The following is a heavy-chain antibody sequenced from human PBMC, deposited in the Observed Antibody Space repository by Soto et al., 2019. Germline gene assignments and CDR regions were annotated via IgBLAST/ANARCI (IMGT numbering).Heavy chain of an antibody. V-gene: IGHV3-11*01. CDR3: ARDYLYYDFWSGYLLSSIAAADENYYYYYMDV. CDR1: GFTFSDYY. CDR2: ISSSGSTI. D-gene: IGHD3-3*01. J-gene: IGHJ6*03. Sequence: GGSLRLSCAASGFTFSDYYMSWIRQAPGKGLEWVSYISSSGSTIYYADSVKGRFTISRDNAKNSLYLQMNSLRAEDTAVYYWARDYLYYDFWSGYLLSSIAAADENYYYYYMDVWGKGTTVTVSS.